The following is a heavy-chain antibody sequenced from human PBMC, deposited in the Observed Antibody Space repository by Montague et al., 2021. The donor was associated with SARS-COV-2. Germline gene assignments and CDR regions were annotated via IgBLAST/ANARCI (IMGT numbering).Heavy chain of an antibody. CDR1: GGSISSYY. V-gene: IGHV4-59*06. CDR2: IHYSGST. J-gene: IGHJ5*02. CDR3: ARDGTAGDWFDP. D-gene: IGHD5-24*01. Sequence: SETLSLTCTVSGGSISSYYWSWIRQPPGKGLEWIGYIHYSGSTHYNPSLNSRVSISVDTSKNQFSLKLRSVTAADTAVYFCARDGTAGDWFDPWGQGTLVTVSS.